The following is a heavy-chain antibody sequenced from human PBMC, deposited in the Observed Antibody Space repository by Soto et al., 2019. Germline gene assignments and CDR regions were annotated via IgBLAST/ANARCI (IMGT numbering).Heavy chain of an antibody. J-gene: IGHJ3*01. D-gene: IGHD5-18*01. CDR2: IYYSGST. CDR3: AAPATAMVMG. CDR1: GGSISSSSYY. Sequence: SETLSLTCTVSGGSISSSSYYWGWIRQPPGKGLEWIGSIYYSGSTYYNPSLKSRVTISVDTSKNQFSLKLSSVTAADTAVYHCAAPATAMVMGWGQGTMVTVSS. V-gene: IGHV4-39*07.